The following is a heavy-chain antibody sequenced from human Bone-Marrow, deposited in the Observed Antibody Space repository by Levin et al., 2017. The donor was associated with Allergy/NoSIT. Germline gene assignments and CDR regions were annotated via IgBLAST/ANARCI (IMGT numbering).Heavy chain of an antibody. J-gene: IGHJ4*02. D-gene: IGHD6-6*01. V-gene: IGHV3-30-3*01. CDR2: ISYDGSNK. CDR3: ARGLYSSSSDFDY. Sequence: GESLKISCAASGFTFSSYAMHWVRQAPGKGLEWVAVISYDGSNKYYADSVKGRFTISRDNSKNTLYLQMNSLRAEDTAVYYCARGLYSSSSDFDYWGQGTLVTVSS. CDR1: GFTFSSYA.